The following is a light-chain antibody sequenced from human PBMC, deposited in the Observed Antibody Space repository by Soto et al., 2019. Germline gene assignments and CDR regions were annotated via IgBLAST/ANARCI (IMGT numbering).Light chain of an antibody. CDR1: QSILTSNRYNY. CDR2: LGS. V-gene: IGKV2-28*01. Sequence: DIVVTKSPLSLPVTPGEPASISCRASQSILTSNRYNYLDWYMQKPGQSPQLLIYLGSYRASGVPDRFSGSGSGTDFTLNISRVEAEDVGVYYCMQALQTRTFGQGTKVDIK. J-gene: IGKJ1*01. CDR3: MQALQTRT.